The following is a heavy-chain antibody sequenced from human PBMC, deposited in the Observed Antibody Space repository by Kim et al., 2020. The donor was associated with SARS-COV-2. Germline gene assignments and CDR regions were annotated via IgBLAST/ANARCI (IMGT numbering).Heavy chain of an antibody. D-gene: IGHD3-3*01. CDR1: GGSFSGYY. V-gene: IGHV4-34*01. CDR2: INHSGST. J-gene: IGHJ6*02. CDR3: ARRGSGYYLGRGRDSYYYYYGMDV. Sequence: SETLSLTCAVYGGSFSGYYWSWIRQPPGKGLEWIGEINHSGSTNYNPSLKSRVTISVDTSKNQFSLKLSSVTAADTAVYYCARRGSGYYLGRGRDSYYYYYGMDVWGQGTTVTVSS.